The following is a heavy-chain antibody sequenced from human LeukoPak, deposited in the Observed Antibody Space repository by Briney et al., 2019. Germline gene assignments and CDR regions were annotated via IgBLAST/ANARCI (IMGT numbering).Heavy chain of an antibody. CDR2: ISGSGGST. J-gene: IGHJ4*02. CDR3: AKSPKYYFDY. CDR1: GFTFSSYA. Sequence: AGGSLRLSCAASGFTFSSYAMSWVGQAPGKGLEWVSAISGSGGSTYYADSVKGRFTISRDNSKNTLYLQMNSLRAEDTAVYYCAKSPKYYFDYWGQGTLVTVSS. V-gene: IGHV3-23*01.